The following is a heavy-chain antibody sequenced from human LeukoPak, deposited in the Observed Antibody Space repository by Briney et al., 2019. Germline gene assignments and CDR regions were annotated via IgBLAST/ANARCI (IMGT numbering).Heavy chain of an antibody. J-gene: IGHJ5*02. CDR2: INHSGST. V-gene: IGHV4-34*01. CDR3: ARGRRGYSIIWQVRFDP. D-gene: IGHD6-13*01. Sequence: PSETLSLTCAVYGGAFSGYYWSWIRQPPGKGLKWIGEINHSGSTNYNPSLKSRVTISVDKSKNQFSLKLSSVTAADTAVYYCARGRRGYSIIWQVRFDPWGQGTLVTVSS. CDR1: GGAFSGYY.